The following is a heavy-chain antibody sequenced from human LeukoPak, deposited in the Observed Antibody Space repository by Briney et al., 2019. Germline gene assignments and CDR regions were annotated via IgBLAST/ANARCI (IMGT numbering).Heavy chain of an antibody. V-gene: IGHV4-31*11. CDR1: GGSFSGYY. CDR2: IYYSGST. J-gene: IGHJ4*02. D-gene: IGHD2-15*01. Sequence: SETLSLTCAVYGGSFSGYYWSWIRQHPGKGLEWIGYIYYSGSTYYNPSLKSRVTISVDTSKNQFSLKLSSVTAADTAVYYCARDGGYCSGGSCYNLFDYWGQGTLVTVSS. CDR3: ARDGGYCSGGSCYNLFDY.